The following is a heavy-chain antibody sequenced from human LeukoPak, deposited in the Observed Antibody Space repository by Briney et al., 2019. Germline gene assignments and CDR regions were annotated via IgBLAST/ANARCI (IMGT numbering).Heavy chain of an antibody. CDR3: ARVGVDYSGNIIKYYFDY. D-gene: IGHD4-23*01. V-gene: IGHV4-59*01. J-gene: IGHJ4*02. CDR1: GGSISSYY. Sequence: SETLSLTCTVSGGSISSYYWSWIRQPPRKGLEWIGYVYYSGTTNYNPSLKSRVIISVDTSKNQFSLKLSPVIAADTAVYYCARVGVDYSGNIIKYYFDYWGQGTLVTVSS. CDR2: VYYSGTT.